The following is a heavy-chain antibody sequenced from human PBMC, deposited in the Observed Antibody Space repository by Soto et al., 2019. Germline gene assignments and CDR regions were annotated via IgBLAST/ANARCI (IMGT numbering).Heavy chain of an antibody. CDR2: INHSGST. Sequence: SETLSLTCAVYGGSFSGYYWSWIRQPPGKGLEWIGEINHSGSTNYNPSLKSRVTISVDTSKNQFSLKLSSVTAADTDVYYCASGTRITIFGVVPVGYYYGMDVRGQGTTVTVSS. D-gene: IGHD3-3*01. CDR3: ASGTRITIFGVVPVGYYYGMDV. V-gene: IGHV4-34*01. J-gene: IGHJ6*02. CDR1: GGSFSGYY.